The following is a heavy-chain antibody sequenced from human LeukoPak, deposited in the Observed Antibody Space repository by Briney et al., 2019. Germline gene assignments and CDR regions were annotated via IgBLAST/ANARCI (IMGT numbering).Heavy chain of an antibody. CDR2: IRSKAYGGTT. Sequence: GGSLRLSCTASGFTFGDYAMSWFRQAPGKGLEWGGFIRSKAYGGTTEYAASVKGRFTISRDDSKSIAYLQMNSLKTEDTAVYYCTRDGGGTIFGVVPYDYWGQGTLVTVSS. V-gene: IGHV3-49*03. J-gene: IGHJ4*02. CDR1: GFTFGDYA. D-gene: IGHD3-3*01. CDR3: TRDGGGTIFGVVPYDY.